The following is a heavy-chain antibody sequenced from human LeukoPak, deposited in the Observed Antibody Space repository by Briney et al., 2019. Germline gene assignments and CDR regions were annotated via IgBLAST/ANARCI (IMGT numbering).Heavy chain of an antibody. D-gene: IGHD6-13*01. CDR2: IANDGRDR. CDR3: VKDMKIKAAGYYFDY. CDR1: GFTFSDYG. J-gene: IGHJ4*02. V-gene: IGHV3-30*18. Sequence: GGSLRLSCAASGFTFSDYGMHWVRQAPGKGLEWVAVIANDGRDRKYADSVRGRFTISRDNSKNTVYLQMNSLRAEDTAVFYCVKDMKIKAAGYYFDYWGQGTLVTVSS.